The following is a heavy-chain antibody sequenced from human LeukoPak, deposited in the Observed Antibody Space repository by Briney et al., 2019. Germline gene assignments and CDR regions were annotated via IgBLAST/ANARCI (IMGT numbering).Heavy chain of an antibody. Sequence: SLRLSCAASGFTFSSYAMHWVRQAPGKGLEWVAVISYDGSNKYYADSVKGRFTISRDNSKNTLYLQMNSLRAEDTAVYYCARDRQGMAVAGTVYYWGQGTLVTVSS. J-gene: IGHJ4*02. CDR1: GFTFSSYA. CDR2: ISYDGSNK. V-gene: IGHV3-30-3*01. D-gene: IGHD6-19*01. CDR3: ARDRQGMAVAGTVYY.